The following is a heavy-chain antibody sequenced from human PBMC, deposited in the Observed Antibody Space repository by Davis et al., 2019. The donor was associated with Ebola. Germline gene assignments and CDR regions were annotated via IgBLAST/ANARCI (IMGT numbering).Heavy chain of an antibody. CDR3: TSSVGVTTENDY. CDR1: GFSFSSYV. D-gene: IGHD1-26*01. V-gene: IGHV3-23*01. J-gene: IGHJ4*02. Sequence: GESLKISCAASGFSFSSYVMSWVRQTPGKGLEWVSAISGSGGSTYYADSVKGRFTISRDDSKNTAYLQMNSLKTEDTAVYYCTSSVGVTTENDYWGQGTLVTVSS. CDR2: ISGSGGST.